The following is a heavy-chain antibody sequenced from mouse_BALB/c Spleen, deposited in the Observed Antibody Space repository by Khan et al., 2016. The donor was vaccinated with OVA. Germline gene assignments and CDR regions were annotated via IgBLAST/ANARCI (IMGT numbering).Heavy chain of an antibody. CDR2: IWSDGAS. Sequence: VQLQESGPGLVAPSQSLSITCTVSGFSLTSYGVHWVRQPPGKGLEWLIVIWSDGASTYNSALKSRLSISKDNSKSQVFLKMNSLQTDDTAMYYGARVHFDSRDYWGQGTSVTLSS. CDR1: GFSLTSYG. V-gene: IGHV2-6*02. J-gene: IGHJ4*01. CDR3: ARVHFDSRDY.